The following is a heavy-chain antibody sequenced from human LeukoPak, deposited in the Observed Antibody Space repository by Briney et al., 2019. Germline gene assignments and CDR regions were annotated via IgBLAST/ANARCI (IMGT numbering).Heavy chain of an antibody. CDR3: ARLGSRTSKYDSSGRPIGAFDI. J-gene: IGHJ3*02. Sequence: ASVKVSCKASGYTFTGYYMHWVRQAPGQGLEWMGWINPNSGGTNYAQKFQGRVTMTRDTSISTAYLQWSSLKASDTAMYYCARLGSRTSKYDSSGRPIGAFDIWGQGTMVTVSS. D-gene: IGHD3-22*01. CDR2: INPNSGGT. CDR1: GYTFTGYY. V-gene: IGHV1-2*02.